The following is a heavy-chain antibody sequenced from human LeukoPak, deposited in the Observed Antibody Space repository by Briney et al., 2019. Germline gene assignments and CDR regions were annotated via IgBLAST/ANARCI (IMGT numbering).Heavy chain of an antibody. Sequence: PGGSLRLSCAASGFTFSSYAMSWVRQAPGKGLEWVSAISGSGGSTYYADSVKGRFTISRDNSKNTLYLQMNSLRAEDTAVYYCASAPDWDDFWSGYLGYWGQGTLVTVSS. V-gene: IGHV3-23*01. D-gene: IGHD3-3*01. J-gene: IGHJ4*02. CDR2: ISGSGGST. CDR1: GFTFSSYA. CDR3: ASAPDWDDFWSGYLGY.